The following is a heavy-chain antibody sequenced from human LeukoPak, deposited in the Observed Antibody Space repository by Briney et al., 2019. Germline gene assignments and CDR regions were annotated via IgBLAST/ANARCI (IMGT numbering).Heavy chain of an antibody. Sequence: PGGSLRLSCAVSGFTFSSYTMHWVRQAPGKGLEWVANIRQDGSEKYYVDSVKGRFTISRDNAKNSLYLQMNSLRAEDTAVYYCARTSGPFDYWGQGTLVTVSS. D-gene: IGHD1-26*01. V-gene: IGHV3-7*01. J-gene: IGHJ4*02. CDR2: IRQDGSEK. CDR3: ARTSGPFDY. CDR1: GFTFSSYT.